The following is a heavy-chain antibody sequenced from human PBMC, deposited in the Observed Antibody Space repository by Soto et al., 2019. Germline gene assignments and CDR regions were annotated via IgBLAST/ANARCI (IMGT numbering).Heavy chain of an antibody. CDR2: MNPNSGNT. CDR1: GYTFTSYD. J-gene: IGHJ4*02. V-gene: IGHV1-8*01. D-gene: IGHD3-22*01. CDR3: ASAIGSIGYYDAFDF. Sequence: VQLVQSGAEVNKPGASVKVSCKASGYTFTSYDINWVRQATGQGLEWMGWMNPNSGNTGYAQKFRGRVTRTRDTSISTAYMERSSLRSEDTAVYYWASAIGSIGYYDAFDFWGQGTLVTVSS.